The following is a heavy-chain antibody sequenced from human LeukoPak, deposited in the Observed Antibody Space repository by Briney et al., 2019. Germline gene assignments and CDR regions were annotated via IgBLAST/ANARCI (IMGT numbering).Heavy chain of an antibody. V-gene: IGHV3-23*01. CDR3: AKVYCSSTTCNDFDY. D-gene: IGHD2-2*01. CDR2: VSDSGGST. Sequence: AGSLRLSCAASGFTFSSYAMSWVRQAPGKGLEWVSSVSDSGGSTYHADPVKGRFTISRDNSKNTVYLQMDSLRVEDTAMYYCAKVYCSSTTCNDFDYWGQGTRVTVSS. J-gene: IGHJ4*02. CDR1: GFTFSSYA.